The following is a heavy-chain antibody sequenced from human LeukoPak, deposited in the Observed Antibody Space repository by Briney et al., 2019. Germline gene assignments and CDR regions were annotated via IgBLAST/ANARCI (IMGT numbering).Heavy chain of an antibody. D-gene: IGHD3-16*02. CDR2: INHNSGGT. CDR3: ARAPRGSLYDYVWGSYRYTLDY. V-gene: IGHV1-2*02. J-gene: IGHJ4*02. Sequence: ASVKVSCKASGYTFIGYFLHWVRQAPGQGVEWMGFINHNSGGTNYAQKLQGRVTMTTDTSTSTAYMELRSLRSDDTAVYYCARAPRGSLYDYVWGSYRYTLDYWGQGTLVTVSS. CDR1: GYTFIGYF.